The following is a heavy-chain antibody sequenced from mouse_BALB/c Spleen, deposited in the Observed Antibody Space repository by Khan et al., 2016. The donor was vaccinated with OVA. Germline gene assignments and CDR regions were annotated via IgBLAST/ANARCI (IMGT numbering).Heavy chain of an antibody. CDR3: VRRDSDGYGGFPF. V-gene: IGHV10-1*02. Sequence: VQLVESGGGLVQPKGSLKLSCATSGFTFNTYAMNWVRQAPGKGLEWVARIRSKSNKYATDYADAVKDRFTISRDDSQNMLYLQMNNLKTEDTAMYYCVRRDSDGYGGFPFWGQGTLVTVSA. J-gene: IGHJ3*01. D-gene: IGHD1-2*01. CDR2: IRSKSNKYAT. CDR1: GFTFNTYA.